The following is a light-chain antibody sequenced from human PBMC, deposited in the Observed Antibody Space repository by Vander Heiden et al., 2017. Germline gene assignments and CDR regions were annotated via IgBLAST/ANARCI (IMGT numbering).Light chain of an antibody. CDR3: QQYHNLPPLVT. J-gene: IGKJ3*01. CDR1: QSVSGN. CDR2: GAS. V-gene: IGKV3-15*01. Sequence: EIVMTQSPATLSVSRGDRATHSCRASQSVSGNLPWYQQKPGQAPRLLIYGASTRATGIPSRFSVSGSGTEFTLTISSLQSEDFAVYYCQQYHNLPPLVTFGPGTKVDIK.